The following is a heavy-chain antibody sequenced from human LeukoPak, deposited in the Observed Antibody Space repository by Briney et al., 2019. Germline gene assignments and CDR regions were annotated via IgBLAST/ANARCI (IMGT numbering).Heavy chain of an antibody. V-gene: IGHV4-59*06. CDR1: GGSISSYY. CDR2: IHYSGST. J-gene: IGHJ4*02. CDR3: ARYFWSGTFDY. Sequence: SETLSLTCTVSGGSISSYYWSWIRQPPGKGLEWIGYIHYSGSTYYNPSLKSRVTISVDTSKNQFSLKLSSVTAADTAVYYCARYFWSGTFDYWGQGTLVIVSS. D-gene: IGHD3-3*01.